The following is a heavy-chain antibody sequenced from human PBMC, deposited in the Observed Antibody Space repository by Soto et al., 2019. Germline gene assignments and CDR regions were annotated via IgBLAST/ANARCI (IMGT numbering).Heavy chain of an antibody. CDR1: GYTFTSYG. V-gene: IGHV1-18*01. J-gene: IGHJ6*02. Sequence: QVQLVQSGTEVKRPGASVKVSCKASGYTFTSYGISWVRQAPGQGLEWMGWISTHNRNTEYAQKFQGRVTVTTGTSTSTAYMELRSLRSDDTAVYDWARDEGGGQDLLMYYYCDPMDVWGQGTSVTVSS. CDR3: ARDEGGGQDLLMYYYCDPMDV. D-gene: IGHD2-15*01. CDR2: ISTHNRNT.